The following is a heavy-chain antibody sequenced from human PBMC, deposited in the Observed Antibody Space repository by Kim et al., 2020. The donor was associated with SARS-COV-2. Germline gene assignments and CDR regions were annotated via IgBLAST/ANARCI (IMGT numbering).Heavy chain of an antibody. V-gene: IGHV5-10-1*01. J-gene: IGHJ6*02. D-gene: IGHD6-19*01. CDR2: IDPSDSYT. Sequence: GESLKISCKGSGYSFTSYWISWVRQMPGKGLEWMGRIDPSDSYTNYSPSFQGHVTISADKSISTAYLQWSSLKASDTAMYYCARITVAGTEYYYYGMDVWGQGTTVTVSS. CDR3: ARITVAGTEYYYYGMDV. CDR1: GYSFTSYW.